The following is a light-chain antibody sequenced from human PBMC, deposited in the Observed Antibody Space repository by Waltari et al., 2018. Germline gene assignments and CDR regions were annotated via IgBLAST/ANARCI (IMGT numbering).Light chain of an antibody. CDR3: QQYNYWPPLT. Sequence: VMTHSPASLAVSLGASVTHPLTASEPQSKKLAWYQYKSGQAPRLLISDASTRATGSPPRFSGSGSRTEFTLTISRLQPEDFALYYCQQYNYWPPLTFGGGTNVEI. J-gene: IGKJ4*01. V-gene: IGKV3-15*01. CDR1: EPQSKK. CDR2: DAS.